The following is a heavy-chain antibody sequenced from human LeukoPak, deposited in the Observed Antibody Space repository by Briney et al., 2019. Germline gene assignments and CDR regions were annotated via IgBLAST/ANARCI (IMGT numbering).Heavy chain of an antibody. J-gene: IGHJ4*02. CDR3: TAGVVAATDFDY. CDR2: INHSGST. D-gene: IGHD2-15*01. Sequence: SETLSLTCAVYGGSFSGYYWSWIRQPPGKGLEWIGEINHSGSTNYNPSLKSRVTISVDTSKNQFSLKLSSVTAADTAVYYCTAGVVAATDFDYWGQGTLVTVSS. CDR1: GGSFSGYY. V-gene: IGHV4-34*03.